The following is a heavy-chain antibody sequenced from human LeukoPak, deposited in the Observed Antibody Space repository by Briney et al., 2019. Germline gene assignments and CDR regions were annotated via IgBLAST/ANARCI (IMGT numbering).Heavy chain of an antibody. V-gene: IGHV4-59*01. CDR1: GGSISSYY. D-gene: IGHD3-10*01. CDR2: IYYSGST. Sequence: PSETLSLTRTVSGGSISSYYWSWIRQPPGKGLEWIGYIYYSGSTNYNPSLKSRVTISVDTSKNQFSLKLSSVTAADTAVYYCARVGTYGSGSYFSWLDYWGQGTLVTVSS. CDR3: ARVGTYGSGSYFSWLDY. J-gene: IGHJ4*02.